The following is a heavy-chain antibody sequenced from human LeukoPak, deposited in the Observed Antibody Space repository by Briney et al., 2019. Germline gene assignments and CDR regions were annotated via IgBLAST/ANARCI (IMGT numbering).Heavy chain of an antibody. D-gene: IGHD4-23*01. Sequence: ASVKVSCKASGYTFTGYYMHWVRQAPGQGLEWMGWINPNSGGTNYAQKFQGRVTMPRATSISTAYMDLSRLASDDTAVYYCARANTIMTTVVTSFDSWGQGTLVTVSS. V-gene: IGHV1-2*02. CDR2: INPNSGGT. CDR1: GYTFTGYY. J-gene: IGHJ4*02. CDR3: ARANTIMTTVVTSFDS.